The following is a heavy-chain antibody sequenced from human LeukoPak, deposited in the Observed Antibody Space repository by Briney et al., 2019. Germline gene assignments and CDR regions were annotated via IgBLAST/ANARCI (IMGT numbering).Heavy chain of an antibody. CDR3: ARVVYDSSTYPKSYFDF. CDR1: GGSISSSSYY. Sequence: SETLSLTCTVSGGSISSSSYYWGWIRQPPGKGLEWIGSIYYRGITYYNPSLKSRVTISVDTSKNQFSLKLSSVTAADTAVYYCARVVYDSSTYPKSYFDFWGRGTLVTVSS. D-gene: IGHD3-22*01. CDR2: IYYRGIT. J-gene: IGHJ4*02. V-gene: IGHV4-39*07.